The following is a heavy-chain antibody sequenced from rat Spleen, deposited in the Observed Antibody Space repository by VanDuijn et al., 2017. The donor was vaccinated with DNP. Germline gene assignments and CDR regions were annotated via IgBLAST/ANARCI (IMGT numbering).Heavy chain of an antibody. CDR1: GFTFSTAW. CDR2: IKAKSNNYAT. J-gene: IGHJ2*01. Sequence: EVQLVESGGDLVQPGRSLKLSCATSGFTFSTAWMYWYRQFPEKRLEWVARIKAKSNNYATDYTESVKGRFTISRDNAKSSLYLQMDSLRSEDTATYYCATRNSGYGGYFDYWGQGVMVTVSS. V-gene: IGHV6-6*01. D-gene: IGHD4-3*01. CDR3: ATRNSGYGGYFDY.